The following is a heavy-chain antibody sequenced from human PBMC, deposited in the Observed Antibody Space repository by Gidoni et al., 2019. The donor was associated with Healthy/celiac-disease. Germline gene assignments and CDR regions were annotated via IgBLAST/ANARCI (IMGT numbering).Heavy chain of an antibody. CDR1: GYTFTGYY. D-gene: IGHD6-13*01. V-gene: IGHV1-2*06. CDR3: ARDVMYSSSWYGGGDYYGMDV. J-gene: IGHJ6*02. Sequence: QVQLVQSGAEVKKPGASVKVSCKASGYTFTGYYMHWVRQAPGQGLEWMGRINPNSGGTNYAKKFQGRVTMTRDTSTSKADMELSRLRSDDTSVYYCARDVMYSSSWYGGGDYYGMDVWGQGTTVTVSS. CDR2: INPNSGGT.